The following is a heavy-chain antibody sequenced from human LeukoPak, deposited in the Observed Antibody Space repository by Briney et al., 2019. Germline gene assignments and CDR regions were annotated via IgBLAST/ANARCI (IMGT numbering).Heavy chain of an antibody. J-gene: IGHJ5*02. Sequence: WASVKVSCKSSGYTFTRNYMHWVRQAPGQGLEWVGLINPTGSTAWSAQKFRGRLTMTRDLSTTTDYMELSSLRLEDTAVYYCARDNSLEDMAWWFDPWGQGTLVIVSS. CDR2: INPTGSTA. CDR3: ARDNSLEDMAWWFDP. D-gene: IGHD5-24*01. V-gene: IGHV1-46*01. CDR1: GYTFTRNY.